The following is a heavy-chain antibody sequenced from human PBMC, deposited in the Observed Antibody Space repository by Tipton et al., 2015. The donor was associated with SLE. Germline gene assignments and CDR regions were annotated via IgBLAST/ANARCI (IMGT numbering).Heavy chain of an antibody. V-gene: IGHV4-4*08. CDR1: GGSINSYY. CDR2: IYYAGST. Sequence: TLSLTCTVSGGSINSYYWNWIRLPPGKGLEWIGYIYYAGSTNYNPSLKSRVTISVDTSKNQFSLKLSSVTAADTAVYYCAREGAEKVRTSYYYYMDVWGKGTTVTISS. CDR3: AREGAEKVRTSYYYYMDV. J-gene: IGHJ6*03. D-gene: IGHD3-10*01.